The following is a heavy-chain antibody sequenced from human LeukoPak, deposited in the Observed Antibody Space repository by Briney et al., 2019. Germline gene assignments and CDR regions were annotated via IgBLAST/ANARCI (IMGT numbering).Heavy chain of an antibody. D-gene: IGHD5-18*01. Sequence: SETLSLTCTVSGGSINSDNYYWGWIRQPPGKGLEWIGNIYYSGSTYYNPSLKSRVTISVDTSKNQFSLKLNSVTAADTAVYYCARAGGYSYGYPLNYWGQGTLVTVSS. CDR3: ARAGGYSYGYPLNY. J-gene: IGHJ4*02. V-gene: IGHV4-39*01. CDR2: IYYSGST. CDR1: GGSINSDNYY.